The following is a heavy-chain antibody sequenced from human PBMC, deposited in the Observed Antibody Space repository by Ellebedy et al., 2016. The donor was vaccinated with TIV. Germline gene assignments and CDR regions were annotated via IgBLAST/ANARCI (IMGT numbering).Heavy chain of an antibody. CDR2: LYTGGIA. CDR3: ARVRFSPGWFDP. Sequence: PSETLSLTCTVSGGSINNYYWNWIRQPAGKGLEWIGRLYTGGIATYNPSLKSRVDISVDTSKNQVSLNLNSVTAADTAVYFCARVRFSPGWFDPWGQGTLVTVSS. V-gene: IGHV4-4*07. J-gene: IGHJ5*02. CDR1: GGSINNYY.